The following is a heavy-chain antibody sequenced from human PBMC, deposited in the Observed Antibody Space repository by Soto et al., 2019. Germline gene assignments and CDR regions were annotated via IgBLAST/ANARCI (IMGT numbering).Heavy chain of an antibody. J-gene: IGHJ5*02. D-gene: IGHD4-4*01. CDR1: GFTFSDSW. CDR2: IKPDESEK. Sequence: EVQLVESGGGLVQPGGSLRLSCTASGFTFSDSWMTWVRQAPGKGLEWVARIKPDESEKKYADSVKGRCSISRDNDKNSMYLQMDSLRGEDTAVYYCVRGGSNYASWGQGTLVTVSS. V-gene: IGHV3-7*01. CDR3: VRGGSNYAS.